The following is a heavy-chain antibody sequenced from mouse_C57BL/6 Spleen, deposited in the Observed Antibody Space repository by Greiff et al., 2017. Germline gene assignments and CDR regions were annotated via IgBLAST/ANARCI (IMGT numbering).Heavy chain of an antibody. V-gene: IGHV1-54*01. CDR3: ARGAVAYYFDY. J-gene: IGHJ2*01. D-gene: IGHD1-1*01. CDR2: INPGSGGT. CDR1: GYAFTNYL. Sequence: QVQLQQSGAELVRPGTSVKVSCKASGYAFTNYLIEWVKQRPGQGLEWIGVINPGSGGTNYNEKFKGKATLAADKASSTAYMQLSSLTSEDSAGYFWARGAVAYYFDYWGQGTTLTVSS.